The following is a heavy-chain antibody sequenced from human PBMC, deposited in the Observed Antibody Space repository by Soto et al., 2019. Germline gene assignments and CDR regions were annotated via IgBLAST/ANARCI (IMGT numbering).Heavy chain of an antibody. V-gene: IGHV3-11*01. CDR2: ISRSGGTI. Sequence: QVQLVESGGGLVKPGGSLRLSCAASGFTFSDYYMTWIRQAPGKGPEWVSYISRSGGTIYYADSVKGRFTISRDNAKNSLCLQMNSLRAEDTAVYYCARGESGSSWYGGPWDYWGQGTLVTVSS. CDR3: ARGESGSSWYGGPWDY. D-gene: IGHD6-13*01. J-gene: IGHJ4*02. CDR1: GFTFSDYY.